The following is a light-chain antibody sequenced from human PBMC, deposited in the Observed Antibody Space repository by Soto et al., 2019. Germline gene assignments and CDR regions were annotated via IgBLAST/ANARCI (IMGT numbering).Light chain of an antibody. J-gene: IGKJ1*01. V-gene: IGKV1-39*01. CDR1: QSIGTN. CDR2: AVS. Sequence: DIQMTQSPSSLSASIGDRVTLTCRASQSIGTNLNWYQQRPGKAPKLLIYAVSSLQRGVSSRFSGSVSGTDLTLSIERIRSEDFANYYCQQPSSAPPLFGQGTKVDI. CDR3: QQPSSAPPL.